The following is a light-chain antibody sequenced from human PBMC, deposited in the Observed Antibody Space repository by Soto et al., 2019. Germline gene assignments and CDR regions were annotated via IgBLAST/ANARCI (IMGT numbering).Light chain of an antibody. CDR3: QQYHRSPVT. V-gene: IGKV1-5*03. Sequence: DIQMTQSPSTLSAFVGDRVTITCRASQSINSWLAWYQQKPGKAPNLLIYKASNLESGAPSRFSGSGSGTEFPLTISRLQPDDFATYYGQQYHRSPVTFGGGTKVEIK. CDR1: QSINSW. J-gene: IGKJ4*01. CDR2: KAS.